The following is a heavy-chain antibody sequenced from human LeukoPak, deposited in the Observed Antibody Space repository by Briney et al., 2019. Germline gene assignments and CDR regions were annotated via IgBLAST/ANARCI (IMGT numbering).Heavy chain of an antibody. V-gene: IGHV3-21*01. D-gene: IGHD1-1*01. Sequence: GGSLRLSCAASGFTFSSYSMNWVRQAPGKGLEWVSSISSSSSYIYYADSVKGRFTISRDNAKNSLYLQMNSLRAEDTAVYYCARDGFPSTTRVFDYWGQGTLVTVSS. J-gene: IGHJ4*02. CDR1: GFTFSSYS. CDR2: ISSSSSYI. CDR3: ARDGFPSTTRVFDY.